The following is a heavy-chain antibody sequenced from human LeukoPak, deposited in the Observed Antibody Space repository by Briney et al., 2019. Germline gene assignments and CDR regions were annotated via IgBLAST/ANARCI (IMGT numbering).Heavy chain of an antibody. D-gene: IGHD3-22*01. J-gene: IGHJ4*02. V-gene: IGHV3-11*01. CDR1: GFTFSDYF. CDR3: AREWMHYYDSSEVYG. CDR2: ISGSGTTI. Sequence: TPGGSLRLSCAASGFTFSDYFMSWIRQAPGKGLEYISYISGSGTTIYYADSVRGRFTISRDNAKNSLYLQMNSLRADDTAVYYCAREWMHYYDSSEVYGWGQGTLVTVSS.